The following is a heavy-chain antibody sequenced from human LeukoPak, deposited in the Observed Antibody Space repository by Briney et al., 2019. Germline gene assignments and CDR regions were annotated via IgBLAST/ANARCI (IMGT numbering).Heavy chain of an antibody. CDR3: ARARTSKSSYDY. D-gene: IGHD2-8*01. V-gene: IGHV3-66*01. J-gene: IGHJ4*02. CDR1: KFSVSSNY. Sequence: PGGSLRLSCAASKFSVSSNYMSWVRQAPGKGLEWVSVIYSAGDTYYADSVKGRFTISRDNSRNTLYLQMNSLRAEDTAVYYCARARTSKSSYDYWGQGTLVTVSS. CDR2: IYSAGDT.